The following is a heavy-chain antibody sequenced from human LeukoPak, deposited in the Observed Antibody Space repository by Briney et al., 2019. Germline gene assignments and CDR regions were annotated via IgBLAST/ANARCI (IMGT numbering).Heavy chain of an antibody. CDR2: IDPARADT. D-gene: IGHD1-1*01. V-gene: IGHV1-2*02. J-gene: IGHJ3*01. CDR3: ARDPPGTTAFDV. Sequence: PGGSLRLSCAASGFTFSSYWMSWVRQAPGQGLEWMGWIDPARADTKYAQSFQGRVALTWDTSINTAYMEVSRLTSDDTAMFYCARDPPGTTAFDVWGQGTMVTVSS. CDR1: GFTFSSYW.